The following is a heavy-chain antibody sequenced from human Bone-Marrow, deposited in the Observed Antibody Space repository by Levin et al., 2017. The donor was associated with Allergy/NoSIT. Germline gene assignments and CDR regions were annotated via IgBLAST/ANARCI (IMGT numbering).Heavy chain of an antibody. V-gene: IGHV3-30*04. J-gene: IGHJ4*02. CDR2: TSSEGNNE. CDR3: ARDVYYDLLTGYGALDY. CDR1: GFSFSTYA. D-gene: IGHD3-9*01. Sequence: GGSLRLSCAASGFSFSTYAMHWVRQPPGKGLDWVAGTSSEGNNEYYADSVKGRFTISRDNSQNTLYLQMNSLRIEDTAVFYCARDVYYDLLTGYGALDYWGQGALFTVSS.